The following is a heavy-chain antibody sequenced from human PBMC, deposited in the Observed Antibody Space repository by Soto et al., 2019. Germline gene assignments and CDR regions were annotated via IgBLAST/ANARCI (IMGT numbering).Heavy chain of an antibody. Sequence: QITLKESGPTLVKPTQTLTLTCTFSGFSLSTSGVGVGWIRQPPGKTLEWLAVIYWNDDKRYSPSLKNGVTITKDTSKNQVVLTMTNMDPVDTATYYCARTYGGEFHYWCQGALVTVSS. CDR1: GFSLSTSGVG. V-gene: IGHV2-5*01. CDR2: IYWNDDK. D-gene: IGHD3-10*01. CDR3: ARTYGGEFHY. J-gene: IGHJ4*02.